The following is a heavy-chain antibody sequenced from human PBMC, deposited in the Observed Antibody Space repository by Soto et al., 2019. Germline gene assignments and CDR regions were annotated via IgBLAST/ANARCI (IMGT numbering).Heavy chain of an antibody. CDR3: ARDMLGYCSSTGCYDPHWDYGMDV. V-gene: IGHV1-18*01. D-gene: IGHD2-2*01. CDR2: ISAYNGNT. Sequence: GASVKVSCKASGYTFTSYGISWVRQAPGQGLEWMGWISAYNGNTNYAQKLQGRVTMTTDTSTSTAYMELRSLRSDDTAVYYCARDMLGYCSSTGCYDPHWDYGMDVWGQGTTVTVSS. J-gene: IGHJ6*02. CDR1: GYTFTSYG.